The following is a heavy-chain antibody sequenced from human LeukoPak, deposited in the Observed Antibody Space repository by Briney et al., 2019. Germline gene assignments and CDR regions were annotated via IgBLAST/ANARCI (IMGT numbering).Heavy chain of an antibody. CDR1: GYSFTRYW. D-gene: IGHD1-26*01. CDR2: IFPGDSDT. V-gene: IGHV5-51*01. Sequence: GESLKISCKGSGYSFTRYWIGWVRQMPGKGLEWMGIIFPGDSDTKYSPSFEGQVTISADNSISTTYLQWNSLKASDTAMYYCARDYSGSRSSFDYWGQGTLVTVSS. CDR3: ARDYSGSRSSFDY. J-gene: IGHJ4*02.